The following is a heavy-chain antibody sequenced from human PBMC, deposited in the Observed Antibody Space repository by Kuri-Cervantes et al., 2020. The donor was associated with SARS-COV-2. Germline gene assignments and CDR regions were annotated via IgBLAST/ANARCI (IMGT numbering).Heavy chain of an antibody. D-gene: IGHD3-10*01. J-gene: IGHJ2*01. CDR2: INPDGSYT. Sequence: GESLKISCAASGFTFSGHWIHWVRQAPGKGLVWVSRINPDGSYTNNADSVKGRFTLSRDNAKNSLYLQLNSLRAEDTALYYCAKKGIGYGSTLGYFDLWGRGTLVTVSS. CDR3: AKKGIGYGSTLGYFDL. CDR1: GFTFSGHW. V-gene: IGHV3-74*01.